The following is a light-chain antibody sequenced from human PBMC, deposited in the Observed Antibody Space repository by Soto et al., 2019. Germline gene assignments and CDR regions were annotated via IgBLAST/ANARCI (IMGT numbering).Light chain of an antibody. CDR1: QNIRNY. V-gene: IGKV1-39*01. Sequence: DIQMTQSPSSLSASVGDRVTITCRASQNIRNYLNWYQQRPGKTPNLLVYAASNLRSGVPSRFSGSGSGTDFTLTISSLQPEDFGTYFCLQVYSFPRTFGLGTKVEI. CDR2: AAS. CDR3: LQVYSFPRT. J-gene: IGKJ1*01.